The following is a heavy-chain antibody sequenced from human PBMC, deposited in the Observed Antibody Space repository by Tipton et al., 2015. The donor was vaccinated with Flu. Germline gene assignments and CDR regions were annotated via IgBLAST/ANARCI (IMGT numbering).Heavy chain of an antibody. CDR1: GYSISSGFY. D-gene: IGHD5-24*01. V-gene: IGHV4-38-2*02. Sequence: TLSLTCTVSGYSISSGFYWGWIRQPPGKGLEWIWNIYHSGSTFYNPSLKSRVTISVDTSKNQFSLKLSSATAADTAVYYCARGDGYNFDYWGQGTLVTVSS. CDR2: IYHSGST. CDR3: ARGDGYNFDY. J-gene: IGHJ4*02.